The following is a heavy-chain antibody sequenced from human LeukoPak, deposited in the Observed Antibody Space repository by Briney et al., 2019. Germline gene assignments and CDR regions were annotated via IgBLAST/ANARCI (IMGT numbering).Heavy chain of an antibody. CDR1: GFTFSSYG. D-gene: IGHD3-22*01. V-gene: IGHV3-33*01. J-gene: IGHJ4*02. CDR3: ARDRYYYDSSGYYDY. Sequence: PGGSLRLSCAASGFTFSSYGMHWVRQAPGKGLEWVAVIWYDGSNKYYADSVKGRFTISRDNSKNTLYLQMNSLRAGDTAVYYCARDRYYYDSSGYYDYWGQGTLVTVSS. CDR2: IWYDGSNK.